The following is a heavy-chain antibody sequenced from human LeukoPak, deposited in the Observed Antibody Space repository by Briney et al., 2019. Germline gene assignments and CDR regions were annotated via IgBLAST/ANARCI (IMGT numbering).Heavy chain of an antibody. J-gene: IGHJ4*02. D-gene: IGHD1-26*01. Sequence: GASVKVSCKASGYTFTCYYMHWVRQAPGQGLEWMGIINPSGGSTSYAQKFQGRVTMTRDMSTSTVYMELSSLRSEDTAVYYCARPSLYWWELSPSSGASVDYFDYWGQGTLVTVSS. CDR1: GYTFTCYY. CDR2: INPSGGST. CDR3: ARPSLYWWELSPSSGASVDYFDY. V-gene: IGHV1-46*01.